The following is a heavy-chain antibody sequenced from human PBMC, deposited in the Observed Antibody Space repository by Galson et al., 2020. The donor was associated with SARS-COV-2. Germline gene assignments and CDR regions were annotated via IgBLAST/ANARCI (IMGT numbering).Heavy chain of an antibody. CDR1: GASIRSGRYH. V-gene: IGHV4-61*02. CDR3: ARGEFFEFNXXXMDV. CDR2: IYTSGNT. Sequence: SQTLSLTCTVSGASIRSGRYHWSWIRQPAGKGLESIGRIYTSGNTNYNPSLKSRVTISLDTSKNQFSLRLRSVTAADTAVYYCARGEFFEFNXXXMDVWGQGTTVTVSS. J-gene: IGHJ6*02. D-gene: IGHD3-3*01.